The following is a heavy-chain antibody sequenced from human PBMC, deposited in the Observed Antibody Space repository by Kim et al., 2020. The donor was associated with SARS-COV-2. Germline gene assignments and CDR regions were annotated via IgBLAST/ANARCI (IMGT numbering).Heavy chain of an antibody. D-gene: IGHD4-17*01. V-gene: IGHV4-34*01. CDR3: ARGRGGTTVVTLGLGHDY. Sequence: SETLSLTCAVYGGSFSGYYWSWIRQPPGKGLEWIGEINHSGSTNYNPSLKSRVTISVDTSKNQFSLKLSSVTAADTAVYYCARGRGGTTVVTLGLGHDY. J-gene: IGHJ4*01. CDR2: INHSGST. CDR1: GGSFSGYY.